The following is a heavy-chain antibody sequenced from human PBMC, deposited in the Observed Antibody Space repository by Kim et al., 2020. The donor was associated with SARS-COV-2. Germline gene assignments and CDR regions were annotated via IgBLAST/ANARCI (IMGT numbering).Heavy chain of an antibody. CDR1: GFTFSSYE. D-gene: IGHD3-3*01. CDR2: ISSSGSTI. Sequence: GGSLRLSCAASGFTFSSYEMNWVRQAPGKGLEWVSYISSSGSTIYYADSVKGRFAISRDNAKNSLYLQMNSLRAEDTAVYYCAREGRRYDFWSGYYWIWGQGTMVTVSS. CDR3: AREGRRYDFWSGYYWI. J-gene: IGHJ3*02. V-gene: IGHV3-48*03.